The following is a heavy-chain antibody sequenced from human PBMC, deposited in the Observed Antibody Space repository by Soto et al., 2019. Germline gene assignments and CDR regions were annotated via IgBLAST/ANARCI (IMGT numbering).Heavy chain of an antibody. J-gene: IGHJ4*02. V-gene: IGHV1-69*13. CDR2: IIPIFRTT. Sequence: GTSVKVSCKASGGTFTSNVISWVRQAPGQGLEWMGGIIPIFRTTNYAQKFQGRLTITADESTSTAYMELSRLRSEDTALYYCAVNAGSPPWGDFWGQGTPVTVSS. CDR3: AVNAGSPPWGDF. D-gene: IGHD1-26*01. CDR1: GGTFTSNV.